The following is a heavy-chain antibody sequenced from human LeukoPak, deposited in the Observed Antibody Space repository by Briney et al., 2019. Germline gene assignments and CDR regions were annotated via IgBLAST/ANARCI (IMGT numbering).Heavy chain of an antibody. CDR2: IRSKAYGGTT. CDR3: TRDTTVTTSGPYYYYMDV. D-gene: IGHD4-17*01. V-gene: IGHV3-49*04. Sequence: GGSLRLSCTASGFTFGDYAMSWVRQAPGKGLEWVGFIRSKAYGGTTEYAASVKGRFTISRDDSKSIAYLQMNSLKTEDTAVYYCTRDTTVTTSGPYYYYMDVWGKGTTVTISS. CDR1: GFTFGDYA. J-gene: IGHJ6*03.